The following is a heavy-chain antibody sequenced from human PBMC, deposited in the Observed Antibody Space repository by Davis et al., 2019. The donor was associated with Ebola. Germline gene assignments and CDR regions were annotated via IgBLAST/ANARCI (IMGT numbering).Heavy chain of an antibody. Sequence: ASVKVSCKAAGYTFASHTLKGVRQAPGQGLEWMGWMNTYTGNPTYAQGFTGRFVFSLDTSVNTAFLQISNLRTEDSAVYYCARGMGELALNWGQGSLIPVSS. CDR3: ARGMGELALN. D-gene: IGHD3-16*01. CDR2: MNTYTGNP. CDR1: GYTFASHT. J-gene: IGHJ4*02. V-gene: IGHV7-4-1*02.